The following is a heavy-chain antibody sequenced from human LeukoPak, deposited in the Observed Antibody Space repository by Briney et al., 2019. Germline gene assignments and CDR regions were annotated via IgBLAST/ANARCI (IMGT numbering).Heavy chain of an antibody. CDR2: INHRGST. V-gene: IGHV4-34*01. CDR3: ARLPPGGYRRPPYYMDV. J-gene: IGHJ6*03. CDR1: GGSFSGYY. Sequence: SETLSLTCAVYGGSFSGYYWSWIRQPPGKGLEWIGEINHRGSTNYNPSLKSRVTISVDTSKNQFSLKLSSVTAADTAVYYCARLPPGGYRRPPYYMDVWGKGTTVTISS. D-gene: IGHD2-15*01.